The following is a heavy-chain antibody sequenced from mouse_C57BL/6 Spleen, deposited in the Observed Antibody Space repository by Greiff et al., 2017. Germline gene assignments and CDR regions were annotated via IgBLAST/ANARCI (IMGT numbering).Heavy chain of an antibody. CDR3: TRFSLYYYAMDY. D-gene: IGHD1-1*01. Sequence: QVQLQQSGAELVRPGASVTLSCKASGYTFTDYEMHWVKQTPVHGLEWIGAIDPETGGTAYNQKFKGKAILTADKSSSTAYMELRSLTSEDSAVYYCTRFSLYYYAMDYWGQGTSVTVSS. CDR1: GYTFTDYE. CDR2: IDPETGGT. V-gene: IGHV1-15*01. J-gene: IGHJ4*01.